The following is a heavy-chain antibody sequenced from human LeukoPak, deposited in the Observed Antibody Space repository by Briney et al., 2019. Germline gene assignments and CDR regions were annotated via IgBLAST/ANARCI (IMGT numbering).Heavy chain of an antibody. D-gene: IGHD2-15*01. CDR3: ARDRDVDDFDS. CDR1: GGSFSGYY. CDR2: INHSGST. V-gene: IGHV4-34*01. Sequence: SETLSLTCAVYGGSFSGYYWSWIRQPPGKGLEWIGEINHSGSTNYNPSLKSRVTISVDTSKNQLSLNLKSVTAADTAVYCARDRDVDDFDSWGHGTLVTVSS. J-gene: IGHJ4*01.